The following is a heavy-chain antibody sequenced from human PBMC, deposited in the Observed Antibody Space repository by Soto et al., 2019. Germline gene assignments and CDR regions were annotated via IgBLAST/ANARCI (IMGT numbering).Heavy chain of an antibody. J-gene: IGHJ3*01. CDR3: ARENFGVIIHDAFDL. V-gene: IGHV4-31*03. Sequence: SETLSLTCTVSGGSASSCGYYWNWIRQHPGRGLEWLGYIYDSETTYYNPSLESRLSISVDASKNQFSLKVTSVTPADTAVYYCARENFGVIIHDAFDLWGQGTMVT. D-gene: IGHD2-8*01. CDR1: GGSASSCGYY. CDR2: IYDSETT.